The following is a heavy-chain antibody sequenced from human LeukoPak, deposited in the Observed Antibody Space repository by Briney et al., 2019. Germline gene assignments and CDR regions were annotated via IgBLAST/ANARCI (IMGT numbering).Heavy chain of an antibody. CDR1: GFTFDDYG. D-gene: IGHD3-22*01. Sequence: GGSLRLSCAASGFTFDDYGMSWVRQAPGKGLEWVSGINWNGGSTGYADSVKGRFTISRDNAKNSLYLQMNSLRAEDTALYHCARAYYYDSSGKNAFDIWGQGTMVTVSS. J-gene: IGHJ3*02. CDR2: INWNGGST. CDR3: ARAYYYDSSGKNAFDI. V-gene: IGHV3-20*01.